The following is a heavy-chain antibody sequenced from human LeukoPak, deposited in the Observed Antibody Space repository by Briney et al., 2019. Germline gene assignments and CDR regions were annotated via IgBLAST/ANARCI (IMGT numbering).Heavy chain of an antibody. V-gene: IGHV1-24*01. CDR3: ASFTIFGVFTYAFDV. J-gene: IGHJ3*01. CDR1: GNTPTELS. CDR2: FDPESVEI. D-gene: IGHD3-3*01. Sequence: ASVKVSCKLSGNTPTELSMHWVRQAPGKGLEWMGGFDPESVEIIYAEKSQGRVTMTEDTSTDTAYMELSSLKSKDTAVYYCASFTIFGVFTYAFDVWGQGTMVTVSS.